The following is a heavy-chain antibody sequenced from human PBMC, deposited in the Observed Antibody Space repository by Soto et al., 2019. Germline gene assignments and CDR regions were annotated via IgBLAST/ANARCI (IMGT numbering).Heavy chain of an antibody. CDR2: ISGNSGNA. Sequence: EVELLESGGAFLHPGGSLRPSSAAAGFPFSNYAMAWARQASGRGLEWVSGISGNSGNAFYADSVKGRFTSSRDNSRNTLYLQMESLRAEDTATYYCARAPSEYIWGSYLRYCEYWGQGTLVAVSS. V-gene: IGHV3-23*01. CDR1: GFPFSNYA. CDR3: ARAPSEYIWGSYLRYCEY. J-gene: IGHJ4*02. D-gene: IGHD3-16*02.